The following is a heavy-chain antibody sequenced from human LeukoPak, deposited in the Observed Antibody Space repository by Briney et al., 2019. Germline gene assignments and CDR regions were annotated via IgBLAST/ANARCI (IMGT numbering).Heavy chain of an antibody. V-gene: IGHV4-61*02. Sequence: PSETLSLTCTVSGGSISSASYYWGWVRQPAGKGLEWIGRLYTDGSTNYNPSLKSRATISVDTSKNQLSLHLTSVTAADTAVYYCARDRRGGKPYCFDNWGQGTLVTVSS. J-gene: IGHJ4*02. D-gene: IGHD4-23*01. CDR3: ARDRRGGKPYCFDN. CDR1: GGSISSASYY. CDR2: LYTDGST.